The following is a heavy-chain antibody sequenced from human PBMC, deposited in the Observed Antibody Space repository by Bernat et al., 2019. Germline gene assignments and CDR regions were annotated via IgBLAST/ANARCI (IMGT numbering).Heavy chain of an antibody. Sequence: QVQLQESGPGLVKPSETLSLTCTVSGGSISGYYWSWIRQPPGKGLEWIGNIYYSGGTKYNPSLKSRVTISVDPSKNQFSLKLSSVTAADTAVYYCARHGLGRKGNWHFDLWGRGTLVTVS. CDR1: GGSISGYY. D-gene: IGHD6-19*01. V-gene: IGHV4-59*08. CDR2: IYYSGGT. J-gene: IGHJ2*01. CDR3: ARHGLGRKGNWHFDL.